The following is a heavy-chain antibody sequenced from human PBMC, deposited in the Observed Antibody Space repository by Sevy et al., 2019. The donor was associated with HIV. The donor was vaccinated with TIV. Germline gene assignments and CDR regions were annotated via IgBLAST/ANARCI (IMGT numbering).Heavy chain of an antibody. V-gene: IGHV3-33*06. CDR3: AKDNFSRRRDGYNYLFDY. CDR2: IWYDGSNK. Sequence: GGSLRLSCAASGFTFSSYGMHWVRQAPGKGLEWVAVIWYDGSNKYYADSVKGRFTISRDNSKNTLYLQMNSLRAEDTGVYYCAKDNFSRRRDGYNYLFDYWGQGTLVTVSS. D-gene: IGHD5-12*01. J-gene: IGHJ4*02. CDR1: GFTFSSYG.